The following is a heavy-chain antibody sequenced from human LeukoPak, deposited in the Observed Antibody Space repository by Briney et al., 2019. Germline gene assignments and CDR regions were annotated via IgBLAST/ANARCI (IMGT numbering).Heavy chain of an antibody. CDR1: GFTFSSYA. CDR2: ISGSGGST. Sequence: PGGSLRLSCAASGFTFSSYAMSWVRQAPGKGLEWVSAISGSGGSTYYADSVKGWFTISRDNSKNTLYLQMNSLRAEDTAVYYCAKDIAAAGTRNWFDPWGQGTLVTVSS. CDR3: AKDIAAAGTRNWFDP. V-gene: IGHV3-23*01. D-gene: IGHD6-13*01. J-gene: IGHJ5*02.